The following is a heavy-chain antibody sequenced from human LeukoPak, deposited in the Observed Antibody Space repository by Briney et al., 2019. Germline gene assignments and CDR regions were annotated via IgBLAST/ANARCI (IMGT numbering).Heavy chain of an antibody. Sequence: ASVKVSCKASGYTFTSYDINWVRQATGQGLEWMGWMNPNSGNTGYARKFQGRVTMTRNTSISTAYMELSSLRSEDTAVYYCARGRVLLWFGELLYYFDYWGQGTLVTVSS. CDR1: GYTFTSYD. D-gene: IGHD3-10*01. J-gene: IGHJ4*02. CDR3: ARGRVLLWFGELLYYFDY. V-gene: IGHV1-8*01. CDR2: MNPNSGNT.